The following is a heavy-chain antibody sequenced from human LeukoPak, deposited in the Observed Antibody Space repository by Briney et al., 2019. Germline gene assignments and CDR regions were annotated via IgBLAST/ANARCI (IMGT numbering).Heavy chain of an antibody. CDR1: GYTFTSYG. J-gene: IGHJ4*02. V-gene: IGHV1-18*01. D-gene: IGHD5-18*01. Sequence: ASVKVSCKASGYTFTSYGINWVRQAPGQGLEWMGWISAYNSNTHYAQKLQGRVTMTTDTSTSTAYMELRSLRSDDTAVYYCARVIPDRGYSYGDYWGQGTLVTVSS. CDR3: ARVIPDRGYSYGDY. CDR2: ISAYNSNT.